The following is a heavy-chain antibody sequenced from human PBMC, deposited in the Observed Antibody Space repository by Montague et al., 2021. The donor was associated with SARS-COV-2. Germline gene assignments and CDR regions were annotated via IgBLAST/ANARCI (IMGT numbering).Heavy chain of an antibody. D-gene: IGHD3-9*01. J-gene: IGHJ6*02. V-gene: IGHV4-39*07. CDR3: ARDEALRFEILFGPRHYYCGMDV. CDR1: GGSISSSSYY. CDR2: IYYSGST. Sequence: SETLSLTCTVSGGSISSSSYYWGWIRQHPGKGLEWIGCIYYSGSTYYNPSLKSRVTISVDTSKNQFSLKLSSVTAADTAVYYCARDEALRFEILFGPRHYYCGMDVWGQGTTVTVSS.